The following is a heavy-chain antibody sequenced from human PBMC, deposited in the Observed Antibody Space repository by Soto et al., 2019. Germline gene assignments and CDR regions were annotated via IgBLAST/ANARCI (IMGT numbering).Heavy chain of an antibody. Sequence: PGGSLRLSCAASGFTFSDYYMSWIRQAPGKGLEWVSYISSSGTVMYYADSVRGRFTISRDNTKNSLYLQMNSLRAEDTAVYYCARDRLPTNYYFDCWGQGTLVTVSS. J-gene: IGHJ4*02. CDR2: ISSSGTVM. CDR1: GFTFSDYY. CDR3: ARDRLPTNYYFDC. V-gene: IGHV3-11*01. D-gene: IGHD3-16*01.